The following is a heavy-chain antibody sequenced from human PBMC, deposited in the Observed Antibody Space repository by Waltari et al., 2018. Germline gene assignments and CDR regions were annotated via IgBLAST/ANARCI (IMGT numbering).Heavy chain of an antibody. CDR2: ISGSGGST. CDR1: GFTFSSHA. CDR3: AKDIIGFDY. J-gene: IGHJ4*02. Sequence: EVQLLESGGGLVQPGGSLRLSCAASGFTFSSHAIGWVRQAPGKGLEWVSAISGSGGSTYYADSVEGRFTISRDNSKNTLYLQMNSLRAEDTAVYYCAKDIIGFDYWGQGTLVTVSS. V-gene: IGHV3-23*01.